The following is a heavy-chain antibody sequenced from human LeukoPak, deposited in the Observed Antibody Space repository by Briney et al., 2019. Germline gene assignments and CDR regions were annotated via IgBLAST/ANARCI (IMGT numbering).Heavy chain of an antibody. CDR2: IRGSGDST. CDR1: GVTFSSYA. J-gene: IGHJ4*02. V-gene: IGHV3-23*01. CDR3: AKSRSGSANWALQIFDN. Sequence: GGSLRLSCAASGVTFSSYAMTWVRHAPGKGLEWVSSIRGSGDSTYYTDSVKGRFTISRDNSKSTLYLQMNSLRVEDTAVYFCAKSRSGSANWALQIFDNWGQGTLVTVSS. D-gene: IGHD1-1*01.